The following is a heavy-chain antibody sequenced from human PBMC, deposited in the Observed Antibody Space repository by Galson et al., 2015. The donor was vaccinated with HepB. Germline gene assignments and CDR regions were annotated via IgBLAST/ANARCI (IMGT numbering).Heavy chain of an antibody. Sequence: SLRLSCAASGFTFSSYAMSWVRQAPGKGLEWVSAISGSGGSTYYADSVKGRFTISRDNSKNTLYLQMNSLRAEDTAVYYCAKAFTYYYDSRSFDYWGQGALVTVSS. V-gene: IGHV3-23*01. D-gene: IGHD3-22*01. CDR3: AKAFTYYYDSRSFDY. CDR1: GFTFSSYA. CDR2: ISGSGGST. J-gene: IGHJ4*02.